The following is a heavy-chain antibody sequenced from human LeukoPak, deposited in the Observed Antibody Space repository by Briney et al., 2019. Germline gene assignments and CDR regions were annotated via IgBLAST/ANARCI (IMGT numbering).Heavy chain of an antibody. D-gene: IGHD3-22*01. Sequence: SETLSLTCTVSGGSISSYYWSWIRQPPGKGLEWIGYIYYSGSTNYNPSLKSRVTISVDTSKNQFSLKLSSVTAVDTAVYYCARASSYSSGYYFDYWGQGTLVTVSS. J-gene: IGHJ4*02. CDR1: GGSISSYY. CDR2: IYYSGST. V-gene: IGHV4-59*01. CDR3: ARASSYSSGYYFDY.